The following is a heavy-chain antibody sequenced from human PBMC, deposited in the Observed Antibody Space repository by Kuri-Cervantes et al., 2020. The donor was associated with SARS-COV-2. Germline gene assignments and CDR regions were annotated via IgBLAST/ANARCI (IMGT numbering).Heavy chain of an antibody. J-gene: IGHJ6*02. D-gene: IGHD2-2*01. V-gene: IGHV4-34*01. CDR3: ARGLVAVVPSPVLGLGPHYYSYHVDV. CDR1: GGSFNHYY. Sequence: GSLRLSCAVYGGSFNHYYWSWIRQPPGKGLEWIGEINHSGGTNHNPSLKSRVIISADTSKNQFSLKMRSVTAADTAVYYCARGLVAVVPSPVLGLGPHYYSYHVDVWGHGTTVTVSS. CDR2: INHSGGT.